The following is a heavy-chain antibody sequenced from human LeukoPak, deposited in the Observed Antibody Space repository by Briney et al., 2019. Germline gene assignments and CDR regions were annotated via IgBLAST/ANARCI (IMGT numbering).Heavy chain of an antibody. CDR1: GYTFTVYY. V-gene: IGHV1-2*02. CDR3: ARGSYYYDSSGQGYVDY. J-gene: IGHJ4*02. CDR2: INPNSGGT. Sequence: ASVTVSCKASGYTFTVYYMHWVRQAPGQGLEWMGWINPNSGGTNYAQKFQGRVTMTRDTSISTAYMELTRLRSDDTAVYYCARGSYYYDSSGQGYVDYWGQGTPVTVSS. D-gene: IGHD3-22*01.